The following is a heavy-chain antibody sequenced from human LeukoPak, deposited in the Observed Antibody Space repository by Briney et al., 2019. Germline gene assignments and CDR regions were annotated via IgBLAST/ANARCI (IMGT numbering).Heavy chain of an antibody. D-gene: IGHD2-21*02. J-gene: IGHJ6*02. Sequence: SETLSLTCAVYGGSFGGYYWSWIRQPPGKGLEWIGEINHSGSTNYNPSLKSRVTISVNTSKNQFSLKLSSVTAADTAVYYCARGGVVTAILRRYYGMDVWGQGTTVTVSS. CDR3: ARGGVVTAILRRYYGMDV. CDR1: GGSFGGYY. V-gene: IGHV4-34*01. CDR2: INHSGST.